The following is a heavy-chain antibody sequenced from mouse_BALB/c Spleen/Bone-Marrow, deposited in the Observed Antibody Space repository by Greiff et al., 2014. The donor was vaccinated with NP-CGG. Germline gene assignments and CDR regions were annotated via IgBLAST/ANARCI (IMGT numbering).Heavy chain of an antibody. CDR1: GFNIKDTY. Sequence: VQVVESGAELVKPGASVKLSCAASGFNIKDTYMHWVKQRPEQGLEWIGRIDPANGNTKYDPKFQGKATITADTSSNTAYLQPSSLTSEDTAVYYCARYYYGSSYFDYWGQGTTLTVSS. D-gene: IGHD1-1*01. CDR2: IDPANGNT. V-gene: IGHV14-3*02. CDR3: ARYYYGSSYFDY. J-gene: IGHJ2*01.